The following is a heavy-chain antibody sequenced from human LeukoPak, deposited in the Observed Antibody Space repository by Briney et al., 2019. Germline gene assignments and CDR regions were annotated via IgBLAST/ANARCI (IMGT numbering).Heavy chain of an antibody. CDR2: ISSSGSTI. CDR1: GFTFSDYY. V-gene: IGHV3-11*04. Sequence: PGGSLRLSCAASGFTFSDYYMSWIRQAPGKGLEWVSYISSSGSTIYYADSVKGRFTISRDNAKNSLYLQMNSLRAEDTAVYYCARVLLAVAGNTHDAFDIWGQGTMVTVSS. D-gene: IGHD6-19*01. CDR3: ARVLLAVAGNTHDAFDI. J-gene: IGHJ3*02.